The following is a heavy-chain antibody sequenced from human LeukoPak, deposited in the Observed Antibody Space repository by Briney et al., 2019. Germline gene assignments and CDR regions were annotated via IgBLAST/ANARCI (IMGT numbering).Heavy chain of an antibody. CDR2: IIHRGST. CDR1: GGSFSGYY. J-gene: IGHJ6*03. CDR3: ARGRQGMVRGVIGSETNYYYYYYMDV. Sequence: SETLSLTCAVYGGSFSGYYWSWIRQPPGKGLEWIGEIIHRGSTNYNPSLKSRLTISVDTSKNQFSLKLSSVTAADTAVYYCARGRQGMVRGVIGSETNYYYYYYMDVWGKGTTVTISS. V-gene: IGHV4-34*01. D-gene: IGHD3-10*01.